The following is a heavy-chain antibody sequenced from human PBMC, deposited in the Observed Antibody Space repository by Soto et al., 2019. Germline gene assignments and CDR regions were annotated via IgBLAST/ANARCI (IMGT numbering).Heavy chain of an antibody. J-gene: IGHJ4*02. V-gene: IGHV4-31*03. CDR1: GGSISSGGYY. D-gene: IGHD2-2*01. CDR2: IYYSGST. CDR3: AREVVVPAAMSRWHDY. Sequence: SETLSLTCTVSGGSISSGGYYWSWIRQHPGKGLEWIGYIYYSGSTYYNPSLKSRVTISVDTSKNQFSLKLSSVTAADTAVYYCAREVVVPAAMSRWHDYWGQGTLVTVSS.